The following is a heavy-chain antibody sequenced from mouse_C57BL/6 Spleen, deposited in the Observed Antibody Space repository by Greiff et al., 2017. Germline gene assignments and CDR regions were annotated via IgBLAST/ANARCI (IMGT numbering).Heavy chain of an antibody. CDR2: IYPRDGST. V-gene: IGHV1-85*01. D-gene: IGHD1-1*01. CDR3: ARLGTVVRGTWFAY. Sequence: QVQLQQSGPELVKPGASVKLSCKASGYTFTSYDINWVKQRPGQGLEWIGWIYPRDGSTKYNEKFKGTATLNVDTSSSTAYMGLHSLNSEDSAVYFCARLGTVVRGTWFAYWGQGTLVTVSA. J-gene: IGHJ3*01. CDR1: GYTFTSYD.